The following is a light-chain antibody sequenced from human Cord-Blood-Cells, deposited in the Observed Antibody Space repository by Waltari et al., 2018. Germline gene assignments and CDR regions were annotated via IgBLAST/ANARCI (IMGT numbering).Light chain of an antibody. CDR1: QSVSSY. CDR3: QQHSSYT. V-gene: IGKV3-11*01. Sequence: EIVLTQSPATLSLSPGERATLSCRASQSVSSYLAWYQQKPGQAPRLLIYDASNRATGIPARFSGSGSGTDFTLTISSLEPEDFAVYYCQQHSSYTFGQGTKLEIK. CDR2: DAS. J-gene: IGKJ2*01.